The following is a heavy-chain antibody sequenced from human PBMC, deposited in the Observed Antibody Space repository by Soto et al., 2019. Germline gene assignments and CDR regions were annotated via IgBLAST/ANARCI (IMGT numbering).Heavy chain of an antibody. V-gene: IGHV4-39*01. J-gene: IGHJ4*02. CDR2: IYYSGST. CDR1: GGSISSYY. CDR3: ARRQSSSWYGL. Sequence: SETLSLTCTVSGGSISSYYWGWIRQPPGKGLEWIGSIYYSGSTYYNPSLKSRVTISVDTSKNQFSLKLSSVTAADTAVYYCARRQSSSWYGLWGQGTLVTVS. D-gene: IGHD6-13*01.